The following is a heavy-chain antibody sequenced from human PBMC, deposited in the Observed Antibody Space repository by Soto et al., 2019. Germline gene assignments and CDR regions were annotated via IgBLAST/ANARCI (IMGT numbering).Heavy chain of an antibody. CDR2: ISGSGGST. CDR3: AKKFTVSATFSDY. J-gene: IGHJ4*02. D-gene: IGHD4-17*01. V-gene: IGHV3-23*01. Sequence: EVQLLESGGGLVQPGGSLRLSCAASGFTFSSYAMSWVRQAPGKGLEWVSAISGSGGSTYYADSVKGRFTISRDNSKNTLDLQMNGLGAEDTAVYYCAKKFTVSATFSDYWGQGTLVTVSS. CDR1: GFTFSSYA.